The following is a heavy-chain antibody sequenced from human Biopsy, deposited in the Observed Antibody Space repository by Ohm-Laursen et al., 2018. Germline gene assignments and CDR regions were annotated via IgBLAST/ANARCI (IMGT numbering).Heavy chain of an antibody. CDR3: ARDRMVTIITLVRADTFDI. D-gene: IGHD3-10*01. Sequence: SSVKVSCKASGYTFTDYSLQWVRQAPGQGLEWMGWVNPNSGATNYAQKFQGRVTMTSDTSISTAYIELRRLISDDTAVYFCARDRMVTIITLVRADTFDIWGQGTLVSVSS. J-gene: IGHJ3*02. CDR1: GYTFTDYS. V-gene: IGHV1-2*02. CDR2: VNPNSGAT.